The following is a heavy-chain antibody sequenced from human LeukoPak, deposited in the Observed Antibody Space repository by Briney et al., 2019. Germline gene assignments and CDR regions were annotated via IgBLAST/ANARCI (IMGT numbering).Heavy chain of an antibody. J-gene: IGHJ6*04. Sequence: PGGSLRLSCAASGFTFSRLGMQWVRQAPGKGLEWVAVIHNDGTMGQYADSVKGRFTISKDFSRNTLYLQMNSLRDDDTAVYYCAKEGDEFRGYLDVWGKGTTFTVSS. CDR2: IHNDGTMG. V-gene: IGHV3-30*02. CDR1: GFTFSRLG. CDR3: AKEGDEFRGYLDV. D-gene: IGHD3-16*01.